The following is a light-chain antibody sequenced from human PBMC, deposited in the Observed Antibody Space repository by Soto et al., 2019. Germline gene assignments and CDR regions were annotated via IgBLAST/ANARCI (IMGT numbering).Light chain of an antibody. V-gene: IGKV3D-15*01. J-gene: IGKJ5*01. CDR2: GAS. CDR3: QQYNNWPPIT. CDR1: QSVSSY. Sequence: EIVLTQSPATLSLSPGERATLYCRASQSVSSYLAWYQQKPGQAPRLLIYGASTRATGIPARFSGSGSGTEFTLTISSLQSEDFAVYYCQQYNNWPPITFGQGTRLEI.